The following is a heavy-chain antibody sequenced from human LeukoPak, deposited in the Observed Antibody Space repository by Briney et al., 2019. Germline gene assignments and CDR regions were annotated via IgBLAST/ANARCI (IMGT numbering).Heavy chain of an antibody. J-gene: IGHJ1*01. V-gene: IGHV1-46*01. CDR2: INPSGGST. CDR3: ARDGYCGGDCYSGFQH. CDR1: GYTFTSYY. Sequence: ASVKVSCKASGYTFTSYYMHWVRQAPGQGFEWMGIINPSGGSTSYAQKFQGRVTMTRDTSTSTVYMELSSLRSEDTAVYYCARDGYCGGDCYSGFQHWGQGTLVTVSS. D-gene: IGHD2-21*02.